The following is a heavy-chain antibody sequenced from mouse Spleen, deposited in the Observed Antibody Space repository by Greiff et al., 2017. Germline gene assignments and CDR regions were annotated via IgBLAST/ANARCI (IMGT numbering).Heavy chain of an antibody. J-gene: IGHJ4*01. CDR2: INPYNGGT. CDR3: ARWLLRGDAMDY. V-gene: IGHV1-19*01. Sequence: EVQLQQSGPVLVKPGASVKMSCKASGYTFTDYYMNWVKQSHGKSLEWIGVINPYNGGTSYNQKFKGKATLTVDKSSSTAYMELNSLTSEDSAVYYCARWLLRGDAMDYWGQGTSVTVSS. CDR1: GYTFTDYY. D-gene: IGHD2-3*01.